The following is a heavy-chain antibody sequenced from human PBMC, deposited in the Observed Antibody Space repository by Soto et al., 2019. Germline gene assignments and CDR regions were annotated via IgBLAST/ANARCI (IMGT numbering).Heavy chain of an antibody. CDR1: GGSITSHY. J-gene: IGHJ6*02. CDR3: ARQGFGQLHGLVDV. CDR2: IHHSGST. V-gene: IGHV4-59*08. Sequence: QVQLQESGPGLVKPSETLSLTCSVSGGSITSHYCSWFRQPPGKGLEWIGYIHHSGSTSYNLSLKSRVTMSVDTSKNHFSLKVNSVTAADTALYYCARQGFGQLHGLVDVWGPGTTVTVSS. D-gene: IGHD3-10*01.